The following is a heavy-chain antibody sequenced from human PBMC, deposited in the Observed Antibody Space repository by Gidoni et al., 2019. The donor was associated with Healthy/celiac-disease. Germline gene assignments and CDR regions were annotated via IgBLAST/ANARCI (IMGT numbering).Heavy chain of an antibody. Sequence: EVQLVESGGGMVKPGGSLRLSCAASGFTFSSYSMNWVRQAPGKGLEWVSSISSSSSYIYYADSGKGRFTISRDNAKNSLYLQMNSLRAEDTAVYYCARGNRYSYGAPDAFDIWGQGTMVTVSS. CDR3: ARGNRYSYGAPDAFDI. CDR2: ISSSSSYI. V-gene: IGHV3-21*01. J-gene: IGHJ3*02. D-gene: IGHD5-18*01. CDR1: GFTFSSYS.